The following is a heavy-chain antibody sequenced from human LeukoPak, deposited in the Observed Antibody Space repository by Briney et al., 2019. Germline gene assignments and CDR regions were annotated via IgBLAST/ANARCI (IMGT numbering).Heavy chain of an antibody. Sequence: VQPGGSLRLSCAASGFTFSRYWMHWVRQAPGKGLVWVSRINSDGSSTNYADSVKGRFTISRDNAKNTLYLQMNSLRAEDTAVYYCARDIAVAGNYFDYWGQGTLVTVSS. CDR2: INSDGSST. D-gene: IGHD6-19*01. J-gene: IGHJ4*02. CDR1: GFTFSRYW. CDR3: ARDIAVAGNYFDY. V-gene: IGHV3-74*01.